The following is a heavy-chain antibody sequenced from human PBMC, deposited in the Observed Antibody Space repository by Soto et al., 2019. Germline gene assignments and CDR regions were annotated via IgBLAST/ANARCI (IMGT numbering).Heavy chain of an antibody. CDR2: IYSGGYT. CDR3: GTRPGGGGY. CDR1: GFTVSNNY. V-gene: IGHV3-53*01. Sequence: EVQLVESGGGLIQPGGSLRLSCAVSGFTVSNNYMSWVRQAPGKGLEGVSVIYSGGYTAYGDSVKGRFTISRDNSKNTQYPQINTRSAGHPALYYWGTRPGGGGYWGQGTLVTVSS. D-gene: IGHD3-10*01. J-gene: IGHJ4*02.